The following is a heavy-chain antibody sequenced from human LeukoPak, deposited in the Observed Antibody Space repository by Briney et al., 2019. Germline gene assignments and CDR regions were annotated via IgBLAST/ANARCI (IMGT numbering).Heavy chain of an antibody. D-gene: IGHD6-13*01. CDR2: ISGSGGSA. Sequence: GGSLRLSCAASGFTFSSYAMSWVRQAPGKGLEWVSAISGSGGSAYYADSMKGRFTISRDNSKNTLYLQMNSLRAEDTAVYYCAKDEWGFPAAGTYYYGMDVWGQGTTVTVSS. CDR3: AKDEWGFPAAGTYYYGMDV. J-gene: IGHJ6*02. V-gene: IGHV3-23*01. CDR1: GFTFSSYA.